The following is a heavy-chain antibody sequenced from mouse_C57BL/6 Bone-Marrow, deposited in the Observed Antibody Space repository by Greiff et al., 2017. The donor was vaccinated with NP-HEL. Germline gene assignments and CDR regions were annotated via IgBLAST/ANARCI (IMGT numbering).Heavy chain of an antibody. CDR2: IYPRSGNT. D-gene: IGHD1-1*01. CDR3: EYYYGHFDY. CDR1: GYTFTSYG. J-gene: IGHJ2*01. Sequence: QVQLKESGAELARPGAPVKLSCKASGYTFTSYGISWVKQRTGQGLEWIGEIYPRSGNTYYNEKFKGKATLTADKSSSTAYMELRSLTSEDSAVYFCEYYYGHFDYWGQGTTLTVSS. V-gene: IGHV1-81*01.